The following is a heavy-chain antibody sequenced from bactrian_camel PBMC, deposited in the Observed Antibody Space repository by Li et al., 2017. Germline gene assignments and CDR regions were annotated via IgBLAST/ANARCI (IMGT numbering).Heavy chain of an antibody. J-gene: IGHJ4*01. V-gene: IGHV3S40*01. CDR1: GYTYNTDC. D-gene: IGHD6*01. CDR2: LYTGDGST. Sequence: DVQLVESGGGSVQAGGSLTLSCTASGYTYNTDCIGWFRQGPGKEREGVATLYTGDGSTTYADSMEGRFTASQDTAKNTVYLQMNRLKPEDTATYYCAAVSSTVHCDWWGQGTQVTVS. CDR3: AAVSSTVHCDW.